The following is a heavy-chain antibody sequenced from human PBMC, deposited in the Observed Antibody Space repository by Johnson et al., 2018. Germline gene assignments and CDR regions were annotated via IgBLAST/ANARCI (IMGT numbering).Heavy chain of an antibody. V-gene: IGHV3-30*03. CDR2: ISYDGSNK. Sequence: QVQLVQSGGGVVQPGRSLRLSCAASGFTFSAYGIHWVRQAPGKGLEWVAVISYDGSNKYFADSVTGRVPIPRDNSKNTLSLQMNSLRAEDTAVYYWAIDWERAAVGTGGYFHHGGQGTLVTVSA. CDR1: GFTFSAYG. D-gene: IGHD6-13*01. CDR3: AIDWERAAVGTGGYFHH. J-gene: IGHJ1*01.